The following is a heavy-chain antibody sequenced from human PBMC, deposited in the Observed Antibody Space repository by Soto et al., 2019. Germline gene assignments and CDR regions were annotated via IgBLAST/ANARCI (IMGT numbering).Heavy chain of an antibody. D-gene: IGHD4-17*01. J-gene: IGHJ5*02. CDR3: ARHGFYGDYASNYFDP. CDR1: GYNVATYW. Sequence: GESLNISCQASGYNVATYWIAWVRQMPGKGLEYMGIIYPGNSDARYSPSFQGQVTFSADKSISTAYLHWSSLKASDTAMYYCARHGFYGDYASNYFDPWGQGTLVTVSS. CDR2: IYPGNSDA. V-gene: IGHV5-51*01.